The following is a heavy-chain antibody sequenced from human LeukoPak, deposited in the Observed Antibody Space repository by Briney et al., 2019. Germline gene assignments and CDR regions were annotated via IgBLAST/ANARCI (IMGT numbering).Heavy chain of an antibody. J-gene: IGHJ6*02. Sequence: GGSLRLSCAASGFTFSSYWMSWVRQAPGKGLEWVAYIKQDGSEKYYVDSVKGRFTISRDNAKNSLYLQMNSLRAEDTAVYYCARVSLARLGVYYYYYGMDVWGQGTTVTVSS. CDR1: GFTFSSYW. V-gene: IGHV3-7*05. D-gene: IGHD3-16*01. CDR2: IKQDGSEK. CDR3: ARVSLARLGVYYYYYGMDV.